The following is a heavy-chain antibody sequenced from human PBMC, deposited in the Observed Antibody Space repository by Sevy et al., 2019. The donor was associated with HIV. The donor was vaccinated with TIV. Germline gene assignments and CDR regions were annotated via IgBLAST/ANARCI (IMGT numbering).Heavy chain of an antibody. D-gene: IGHD3-16*01. CDR3: ARDARGDAALPDY. CDR1: GFNFSTYA. Sequence: GGYLRLSCSASGFNFSTYAMHWVRQTPGKGLEWVEVISSDVSRKYYAASVRGRFAISRDNSKNTLSLQMSSLRGEDTAVYYWARDARGDAALPDYWGQGTLVTVSS. J-gene: IGHJ4*02. V-gene: IGHV3-30*09. CDR2: ISSDVSRK.